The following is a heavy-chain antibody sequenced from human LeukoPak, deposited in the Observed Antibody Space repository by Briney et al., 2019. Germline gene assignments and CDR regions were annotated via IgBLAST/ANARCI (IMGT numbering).Heavy chain of an antibody. J-gene: IGHJ4*01. Sequence: GGSLRLSCAASGFTFSNSAMSWVRQAPGKGLEWVSTLSGSGITTYYADSVKGRFTISRDNSKNTLYLQMNSLRAEDTAVYYSAKGIYSSGWSYFDYWGHGTLVTVSS. V-gene: IGHV3-23*01. CDR3: AKGIYSSGWSYFDY. D-gene: IGHD6-19*01. CDR1: GFTFSNSA. CDR2: LSGSGITT.